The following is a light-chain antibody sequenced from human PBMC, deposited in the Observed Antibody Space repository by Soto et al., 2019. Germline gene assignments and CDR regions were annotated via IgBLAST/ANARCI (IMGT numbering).Light chain of an antibody. Sequence: DIQMTQSPSTLSASVGDRVSFTCRASQTISSWLAWYQQKPGKAPKLLIQKASVLESGVPSRFSGTGSGTEFTLTITRLQSDDFATYHCQQYKTFPYTFGQGTKLQI. J-gene: IGKJ2*01. CDR3: QQYKTFPYT. V-gene: IGKV1-5*03. CDR2: KAS. CDR1: QTISSW.